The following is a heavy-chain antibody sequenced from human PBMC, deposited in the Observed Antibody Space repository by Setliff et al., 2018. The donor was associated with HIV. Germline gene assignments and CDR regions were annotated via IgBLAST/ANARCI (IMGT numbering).Heavy chain of an antibody. CDR1: GGSISRGGRY. V-gene: IGHV4-31*03. D-gene: IGHD4-4*01. CDR2: VYYTGES. J-gene: IGHJ4*02. Sequence: KPSETLSLTCSVYGGSISRGGRYWGWIRQHTGRGLEWLGYVYYTGESFYKPSLGGRVTILQDKSKNQFALELRSVTAADTAVYYCASATVGGASPFDSWGPGTLVTVSS. CDR3: ASATVGGASPFDS.